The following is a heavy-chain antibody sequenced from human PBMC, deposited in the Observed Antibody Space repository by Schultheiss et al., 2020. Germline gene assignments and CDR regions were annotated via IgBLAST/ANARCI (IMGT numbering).Heavy chain of an antibody. Sequence: GGSLRLSCAASGFTFSSYAMHWVRQAPGKGLEWVAVISYDGCNKYYADSVKGRFTISRDNSKNTLYLQMNSLRPEDTAVYYCARRATVSYYGLDVWGHGTTGTVAS. CDR1: GFTFSSYA. D-gene: IGHD4-11*01. CDR2: ISYDGCNK. J-gene: IGHJ6*02. V-gene: IGHV3-30-3*01. CDR3: ARRATVSYYGLDV.